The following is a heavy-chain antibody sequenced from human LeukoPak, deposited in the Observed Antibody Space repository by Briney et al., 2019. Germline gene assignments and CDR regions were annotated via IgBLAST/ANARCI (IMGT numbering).Heavy chain of an antibody. J-gene: IGHJ4*02. V-gene: IGHV4-59*01. CDR1: GGSISSYY. CDR2: IYYSGST. D-gene: IGHD2-8*01. Sequence: PSETLSLTCTVSGGSISSYYWSWIRQPPGKGLEWIGYIYYSGSTHYNPSLKSRVTISVDTSQNQCSLKLSSVTASDTAGYYCAGQYAPLWPIGYWGQGTLVTVSS. CDR3: AGQYAPLWPIGY.